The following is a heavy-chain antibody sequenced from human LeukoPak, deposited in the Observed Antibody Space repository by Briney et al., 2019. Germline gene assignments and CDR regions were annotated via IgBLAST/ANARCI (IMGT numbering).Heavy chain of an antibody. D-gene: IGHD4-11*01. Sequence: SVKVSCKASGGTFSSYAISWARQAPGQGLERMGGIIPIFGTANYAQKFQGRVTITADESTSTAYMELSSLRSEDTAVYYCARDTVVYAHTPYYFDYWGQGTLVTVSS. CDR3: ARDTVVYAHTPYYFDY. V-gene: IGHV1-69*13. CDR1: GGTFSSYA. CDR2: IIPIFGTA. J-gene: IGHJ4*02.